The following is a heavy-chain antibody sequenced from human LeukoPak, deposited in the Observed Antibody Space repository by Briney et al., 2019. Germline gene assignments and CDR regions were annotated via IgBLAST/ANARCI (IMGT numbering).Heavy chain of an antibody. V-gene: IGHV3-23*01. D-gene: IGHD6-13*01. CDR2: ISGSGGST. Sequence: PGGSLRLSCAASGSTFSSYAMSWVRQAPGKGLEWVSAISGSGGSTYYADSVKGRFTISRDNSKNTLYLQMNSLRAEDTAVYYCAKWGSSSWYGLIDYWGQGTLVTVSS. CDR3: AKWGSSSWYGLIDY. J-gene: IGHJ4*02. CDR1: GSTFSSYA.